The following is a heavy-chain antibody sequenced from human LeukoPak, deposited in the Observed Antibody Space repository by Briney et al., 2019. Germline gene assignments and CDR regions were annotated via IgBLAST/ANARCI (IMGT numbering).Heavy chain of an antibody. D-gene: IGHD2-15*01. Sequence: SETLSLTCAVSGGPISSSNWWSWVRQPPGKGLEWIGEIYHSGSTNYNPSLKSRVTISVDKSKNQFSLKLSSVTAADTAVYYCARASCSGGSCYDVGFDYWGQGTLVTVSS. CDR2: IYHSGST. CDR3: ARASCSGGSCYDVGFDY. CDR1: GGPISSSNW. J-gene: IGHJ4*02. V-gene: IGHV4-4*02.